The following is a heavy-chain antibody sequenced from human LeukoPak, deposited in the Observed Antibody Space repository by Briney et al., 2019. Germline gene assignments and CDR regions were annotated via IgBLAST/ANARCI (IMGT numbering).Heavy chain of an antibody. J-gene: IGHJ4*02. CDR3: ARDQSRTYGDSRGTLDY. D-gene: IGHD4-17*01. CDR2: INPSGGST. Sequence: VASVKVSCKASGYTLTSYYMHWVRQAPGQGLEWMGIINPSGGSTSYAQKFQGRVTMTRDTSTSTVYMELSSLRSEDTAVYYCARDQSRTYGDSRGTLDYWGQGTLVTVSS. V-gene: IGHV1-46*01. CDR1: GYTLTSYY.